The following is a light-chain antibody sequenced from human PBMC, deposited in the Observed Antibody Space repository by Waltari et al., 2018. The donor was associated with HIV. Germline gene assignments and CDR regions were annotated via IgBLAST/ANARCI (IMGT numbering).Light chain of an antibody. CDR3: QGGNGY. V-gene: IGKV1-5*03. CDR1: RNIDNR. CDR2: FAS. J-gene: IGKJ2*01. Sequence: DSPMTQSPSTLSASVGDRVTITCPARRNIDNRMAWYQQKPGKVPTLLIYFASTLQRGVPWRFSGSGSGTEFTLTISSLQPDDFATYYCQGGNGYFGQGTKVEIK.